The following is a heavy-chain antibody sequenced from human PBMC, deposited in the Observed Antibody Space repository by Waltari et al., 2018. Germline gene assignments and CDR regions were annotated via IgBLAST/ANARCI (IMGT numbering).Heavy chain of an antibody. V-gene: IGHV4-39*01. CDR2: IYFSGTT. J-gene: IGHJ4*02. D-gene: IGHD6-19*01. CDR3: TLREQWLVGNEY. Sequence: QLQLQESGPGVVKPAETLSLTCTVSGAAISGTSYYWGWIRQPPGKGLEWIGSIYFSGTTYYNPSLKSRVSLSVDTSTNQLSLNLSSVTATDTAVYYGTLREQWLVGNEYWGQGTLVIVSS. CDR1: GAAISGTSYY.